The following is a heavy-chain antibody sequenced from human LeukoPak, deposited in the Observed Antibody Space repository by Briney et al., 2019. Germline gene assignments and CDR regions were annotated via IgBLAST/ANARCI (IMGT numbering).Heavy chain of an antibody. CDR1: GGSFSGYY. Sequence: SETLSLTCAVYGGSFSGYYWSWIRQPPGKGLEWIGEINHSGSTNYNPSLKSRVTISVDTSKNQFSLELSSVTAADTAVYYCARAPNYYYDSSGFLWGQGTLVTVSS. D-gene: IGHD3-22*01. V-gene: IGHV4-34*01. CDR3: ARAPNYYYDSSGFL. CDR2: INHSGST. J-gene: IGHJ4*02.